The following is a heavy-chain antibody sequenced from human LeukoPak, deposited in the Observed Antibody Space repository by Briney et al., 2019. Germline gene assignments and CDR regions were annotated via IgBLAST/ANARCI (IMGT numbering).Heavy chain of an antibody. J-gene: IGHJ4*02. CDR2: IIPIFGTA. V-gene: IGHV1-69*05. CDR3: ARNKDGYNYVGLLDY. Sequence: GSSVKVSCKASGGTFSSYAISWVRQAPGQGLEWIGGIIPIFGTANYAQKFQGRVTITTDESTSTAYMELSSLRSEYTAVYYCARNKDGYNYVGLLDYWGQGTLVTVSS. CDR1: GGTFSSYA. D-gene: IGHD5-24*01.